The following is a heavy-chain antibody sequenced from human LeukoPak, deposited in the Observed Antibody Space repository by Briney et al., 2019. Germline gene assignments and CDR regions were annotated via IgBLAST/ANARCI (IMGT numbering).Heavy chain of an antibody. Sequence: GGSLRLSCAASGFTFSSYAMSWVRQAPGKGLEWVSVIYSGGSTYYADSVKGRFTISRHNSKNTLYLQMNSLRAEDTAVYYCARESPLDYWGQGTLVTVSS. J-gene: IGHJ4*02. V-gene: IGHV3-53*04. CDR3: ARESPLDY. CDR2: IYSGGST. CDR1: GFTFSSYA.